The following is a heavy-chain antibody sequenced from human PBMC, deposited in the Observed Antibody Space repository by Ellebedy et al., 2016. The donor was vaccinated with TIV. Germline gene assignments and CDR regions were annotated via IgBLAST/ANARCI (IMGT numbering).Heavy chain of an antibody. CDR1: GGSISSYY. CDR2: IYTSGST. CDR3: ARSIAAAGTFRFDP. Sequence: MPSETLSLTCTVSGGSISSYYWSWIRQPAGTGLEWIGRIYTSGSTNYNPSLKSRVTMSVDTAKNQFSLKLSSVTAADTAVYYCARSIAAAGTFRFDPWGQGTLVTVSS. D-gene: IGHD6-13*01. V-gene: IGHV4-4*07. J-gene: IGHJ5*02.